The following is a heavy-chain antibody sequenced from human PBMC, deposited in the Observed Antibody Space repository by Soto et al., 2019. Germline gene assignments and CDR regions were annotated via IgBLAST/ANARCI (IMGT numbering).Heavy chain of an antibody. CDR3: AKDDAGSGSYSIRGMDV. V-gene: IGHV3-30*18. J-gene: IGHJ6*02. D-gene: IGHD3-10*01. Sequence: QVQLVESGGGVVQPGRSLRRSCAASGFTFSSYGMHWVRQAPGKGLEWVAVISYDGSNKYYADSVKGRFTISRDNSKNTMYMQMNSLRAEDTAVYYCAKDDAGSGSYSIRGMDVWGQGTTVTVSS. CDR1: GFTFSSYG. CDR2: ISYDGSNK.